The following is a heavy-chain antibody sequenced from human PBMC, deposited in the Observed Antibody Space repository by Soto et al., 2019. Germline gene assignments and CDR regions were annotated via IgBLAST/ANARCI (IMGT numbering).Heavy chain of an antibody. CDR1: GFTVSSHA. Sequence: PGGSLRLSCEGSGFTVSSHAMTWIRQAPGKGPEWVSTFTGDGGTYYADSVKGRFAMSRDTSENTLYLQMNSLGAEDTAAYYCATDLNWSGTWGQGTMVTVSS. CDR3: ATDLNWSGT. CDR2: FTGDGGT. V-gene: IGHV3-23*01. D-gene: IGHD3-3*01. J-gene: IGHJ3*01.